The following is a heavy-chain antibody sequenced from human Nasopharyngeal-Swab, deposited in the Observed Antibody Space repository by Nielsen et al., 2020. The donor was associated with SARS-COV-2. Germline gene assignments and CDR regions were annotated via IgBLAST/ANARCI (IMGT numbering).Heavy chain of an antibody. Sequence: WVRQAPGQGLEWMGRINPNSGGTNYAQKFQGRVTMTRDTSISTAYMELSRLRSDDTAVYYCARSGAWELPHSDYWGQGTLVTVSS. V-gene: IGHV1-2*06. CDR3: ARSGAWELPHSDY. D-gene: IGHD1-26*01. CDR2: INPNSGGT. J-gene: IGHJ4*02.